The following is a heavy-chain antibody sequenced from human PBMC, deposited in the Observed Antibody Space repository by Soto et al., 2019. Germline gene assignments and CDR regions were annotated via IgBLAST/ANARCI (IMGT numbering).Heavy chain of an antibody. CDR2: ISGSGGST. V-gene: IGHV3-23*01. CDR1: GFTFSSYA. Sequence: PGGSLRLSCAASGFTFSSYAMSWVRQAPGKGLEWVSAISGSGGSTYYADSVKGRFTISRDNSKNTLYLQMNSLRAEDTAVYYCAKDGAWLYDYVWGSYRLDATYIDYWGQGTLVTVSS. D-gene: IGHD3-16*02. J-gene: IGHJ4*02. CDR3: AKDGAWLYDYVWGSYRLDATYIDY.